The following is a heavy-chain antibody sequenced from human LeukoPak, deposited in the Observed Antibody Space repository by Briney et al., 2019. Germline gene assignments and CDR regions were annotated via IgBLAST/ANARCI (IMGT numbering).Heavy chain of an antibody. CDR1: GFTFSSYT. CDR3: ARCITGTSLVSDY. Sequence: GGSLRLSCAASGFTFSSYTMNWVRQAPGKGLEWVSSISSSSSYIYYADSVKGRFTISRDNAKNSLYLQMNSLRAEDTAVYYCARCITGTSLVSDYWGRGTLVTVSS. CDR2: ISSSSSYI. J-gene: IGHJ4*02. V-gene: IGHV3-21*01. D-gene: IGHD1-20*01.